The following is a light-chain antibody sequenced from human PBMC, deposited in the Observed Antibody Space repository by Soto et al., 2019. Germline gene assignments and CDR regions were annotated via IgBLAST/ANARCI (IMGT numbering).Light chain of an antibody. CDR1: QGISKY. J-gene: IGKJ1*01. Sequence: DIQMTQSPSSLSASVGDRVTITCRASQGISKYLAWYQQKPGKVPKLLIYAASTFQSGVPSRFNGSGSGTDFTLTISSLQPEDVATYYCQSYNSAPRTFGQGTKVEIK. CDR3: QSYNSAPRT. CDR2: AAS. V-gene: IGKV1-27*01.